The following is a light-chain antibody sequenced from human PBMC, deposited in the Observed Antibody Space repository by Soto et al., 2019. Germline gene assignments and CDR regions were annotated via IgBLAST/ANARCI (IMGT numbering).Light chain of an antibody. J-gene: IGKJ1*01. CDR1: QGLGNA. CDR2: GAS. CDR3: LQDINYPWT. V-gene: IGKV1-6*01. Sequence: AIQMTRTPSSLSASVRDRVTIFCRECQGLGNALGWYQQKPGRPPKVLIYGASNLHCGVPPRFSGSGSGTDFTLAISSLQHEDSATYCCLQDINYPWTFGQGTEV.